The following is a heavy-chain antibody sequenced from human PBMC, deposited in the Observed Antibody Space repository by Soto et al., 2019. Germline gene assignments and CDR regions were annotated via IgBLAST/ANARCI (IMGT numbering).Heavy chain of an antibody. CDR2: IYNSGST. D-gene: IGHD6-13*01. Sequence: SETLSLTCTVSGGSISSYYWSWIRQPPGKGLEWIGYIYNSGSTNYNPSLKSRVTISVDTSKNQFSLYLQMNSLRDEDTAVYYCARTLPKLAAAGNFDYWGQGTLVTVSS. J-gene: IGHJ4*02. CDR3: ARTLPKLAAAGNFDY. V-gene: IGHV4-59*12. CDR1: GGSISSYY.